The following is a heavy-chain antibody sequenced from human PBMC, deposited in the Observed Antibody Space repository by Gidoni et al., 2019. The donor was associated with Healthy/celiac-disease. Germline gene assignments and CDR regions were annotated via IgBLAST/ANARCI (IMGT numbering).Heavy chain of an antibody. CDR2: INPNSGGT. CDR3: ARVRGSIQGTGYFDY. J-gene: IGHJ4*02. V-gene: IGHV1-2*02. D-gene: IGHD6-13*01. Sequence: QVQLVQSGAEVKKPGASVKAPCKASGYTFTGYYMHWVRQAPGQGLEWMGWINPNSGGTNYAQKFQGRVTMTRDTSISTAYMELSRLRSDDTAVYYCARVRGSIQGTGYFDYWGQGTLVTVSS. CDR1: GYTFTGYY.